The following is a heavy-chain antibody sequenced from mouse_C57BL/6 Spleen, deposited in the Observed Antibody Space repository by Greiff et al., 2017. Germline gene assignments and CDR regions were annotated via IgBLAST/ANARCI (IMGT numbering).Heavy chain of an antibody. D-gene: IGHD3-3*01. CDR1: GYTFTSYG. Sequence: VQLQQSGAELARPGASVKLSCKASGYTFTSYGISWVKQRTGQGLEWIGEIYPRSGNTHYNEKFKGKATLTADKSSSTAYMELRSLTSEDSAVYFCARRGDEGYWGQGTTLTVSS. CDR2: IYPRSGNT. V-gene: IGHV1-81*01. J-gene: IGHJ2*01. CDR3: ARRGDEGY.